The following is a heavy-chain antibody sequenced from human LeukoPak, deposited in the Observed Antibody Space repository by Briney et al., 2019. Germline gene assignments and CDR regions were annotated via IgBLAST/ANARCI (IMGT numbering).Heavy chain of an antibody. CDR1: GLTFSTSP. CDR3: ATKTPGNYPYAY. Sequence: GGSLRLSCAASGLTFSTSPMNWVRLAPGNRLEWVSISGTSGDTYYADSVKGRFTISRDNSKSTLSLQMANLRVEDTAVYYCATKTPGNYPYAYWGQGTLVTVSP. V-gene: IGHV3-23*01. D-gene: IGHD3-22*01. J-gene: IGHJ4*02. CDR2: SGTSGDT.